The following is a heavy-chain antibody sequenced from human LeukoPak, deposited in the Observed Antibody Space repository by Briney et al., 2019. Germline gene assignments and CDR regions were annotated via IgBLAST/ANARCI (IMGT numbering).Heavy chain of an antibody. CDR3: ARAQGPWFGNPNPYYFDY. Sequence: PSQTLSLTCTVSGGSISSGGYYWSWIRQHPGKGLEWIGYIYYSGSTYYNPSLKSRVTISVDTSKNQFSLKLSSVTTADTAVYYCARAQGPWFGNPNPYYFDYWGQGTLVTVSS. J-gene: IGHJ4*02. D-gene: IGHD3-10*01. CDR2: IYYSGST. V-gene: IGHV4-31*03. CDR1: GGSISSGGYY.